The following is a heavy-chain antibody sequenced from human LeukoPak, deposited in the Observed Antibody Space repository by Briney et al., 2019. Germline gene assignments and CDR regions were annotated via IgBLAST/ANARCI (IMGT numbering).Heavy chain of an antibody. CDR1: GFTFSDYY. CDR3: AGTPDYGDYLNWFDP. D-gene: IGHD4-17*01. V-gene: IGHV3-53*01. CDR2: IYSGGST. Sequence: PGGSLRLSCAASGFTFSDYYMSWVRQAPGKGLEWVSVIYSGGSTYYADSVKGRFTISRDNSKNTLYLQMNSLRAEDTAVYYCAGTPDYGDYLNWFDPWGQGTLVTVSS. J-gene: IGHJ5*02.